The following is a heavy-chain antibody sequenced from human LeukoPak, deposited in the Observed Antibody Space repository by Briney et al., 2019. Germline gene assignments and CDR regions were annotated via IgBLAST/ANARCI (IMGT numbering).Heavy chain of an antibody. V-gene: IGHV4-34*01. D-gene: IGHD1-7*01. CDR1: GGSFSGYY. Sequence: SETLSLTCAVYGGSFSGYYWSWIRQPPGKGLEWIGSIYYSGSTYYNPSLKSRVTISVDTSKNQFSLKLSSVTAADTAVYYCARHPRITGTTDFDYWGQGTLVTVSS. CDR3: ARHPRITGTTDFDY. J-gene: IGHJ4*02. CDR2: IYYSGST.